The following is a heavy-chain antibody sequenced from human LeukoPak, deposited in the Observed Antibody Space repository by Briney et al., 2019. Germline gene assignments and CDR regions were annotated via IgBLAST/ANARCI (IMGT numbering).Heavy chain of an antibody. D-gene: IGHD2-2*01. CDR1: GFTFSSYG. V-gene: IGHV3-30*02. CDR2: IRYDGSNK. CDR3: AKELVPAATTRYFQH. J-gene: IGHJ1*01. Sequence: SGGSLRLSCAASGFTFSSYGMHWVRQAPGKGLEWVAFIRYDGSNKYYVDSVKGRFTISRDNSKNTLYLQMNSLRAEDTAVYYCAKELVPAATTRYFQHWGQGTLVTVSS.